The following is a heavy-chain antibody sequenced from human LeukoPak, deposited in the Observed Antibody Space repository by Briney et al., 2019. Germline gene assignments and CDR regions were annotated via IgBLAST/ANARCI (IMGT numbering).Heavy chain of an antibody. J-gene: IGHJ5*02. CDR1: GGSTSSYY. CDR2: IYTSGST. CDR3: ARAGYGSGSSYNPGAFDP. V-gene: IGHV4-4*07. D-gene: IGHD3-10*01. Sequence: PSETLSLTCTVSGGSTSSYYWSWIRQPAGKGLEWIGRIYTSGSTNYNPSLKSRVTMSVDSSKGQFSLNLSSVTAADTAVYYCARAGYGSGSSYNPGAFDPWGQGTLVTVSS.